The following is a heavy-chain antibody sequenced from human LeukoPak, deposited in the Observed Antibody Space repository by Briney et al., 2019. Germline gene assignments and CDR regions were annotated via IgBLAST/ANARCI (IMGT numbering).Heavy chain of an antibody. CDR3: ARVVARQPLADV. V-gene: IGHV1-69*05. CDR2: IIPIFGTA. Sequence: SVKVSCKASGGTFSSYAISWVRQAPGQGLEWMGGIIPIFGTANYTQKFQGRVTITTDESTSTAYMELSSLRSEDTAVYYCARVVARQPLADVWGKGTTVTVSS. CDR1: GGTFSSYA. J-gene: IGHJ6*04. D-gene: IGHD5-12*01.